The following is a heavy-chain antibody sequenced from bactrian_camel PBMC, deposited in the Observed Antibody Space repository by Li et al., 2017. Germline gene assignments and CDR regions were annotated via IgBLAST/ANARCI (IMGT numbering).Heavy chain of an antibody. CDR1: GLTYDTYC. CDR3: AADVFPYGGSWKGRVREFNS. Sequence: HVQLVESGGGSMQAGGSLRLSCAVSGLTYDTYCLAWFRQAPGLEREGVAVIDSDGTTRYTESVKGRFTISQDNAKKTLYLQMQSLKPEDTAMYYCAADVFPYGGSWKGRVREFNSWGQGTQVTVS. J-gene: IGHJ4*01. V-gene: IGHV3S55*01. CDR2: IDSDGTT. D-gene: IGHD6*01.